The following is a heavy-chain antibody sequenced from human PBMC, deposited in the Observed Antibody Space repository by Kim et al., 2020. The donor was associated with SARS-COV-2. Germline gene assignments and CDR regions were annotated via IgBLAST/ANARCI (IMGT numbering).Heavy chain of an antibody. V-gene: IGHV3-23*01. D-gene: IGHD4-17*01. J-gene: IGHJ4*02. CDR1: GLTLSNYA. CDR3: AKDRARTTVSYFDY. CDR2: ITGSGDGT. Sequence: GGSLRLSCVAPGLTLSNYAMTWVRQAPGKGVEWVSSITGSGDGTYYADSVKGRFTVSRDNSKNTLYLQMDSLRPEDTAIYYCAKDRARTTVSYFDYWGQGSLVTVSS.